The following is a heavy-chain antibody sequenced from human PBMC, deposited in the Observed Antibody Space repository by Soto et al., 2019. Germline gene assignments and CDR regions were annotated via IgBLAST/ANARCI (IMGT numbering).Heavy chain of an antibody. CDR3: ARGEDYYDSSGYYYNYYGMDV. Sequence: SETLSLTXTVSGRSISSYYWSWLRPPPGQGLEWIGYIYYSGSTNYNPSLKSRVTISVDTSKNQFSLKLSSVTAADTAVYYCARGEDYYDSSGYYYNYYGMDVWGQGTTVTVSS. D-gene: IGHD3-22*01. CDR2: IYYSGST. CDR1: GRSISSYY. J-gene: IGHJ6*02. V-gene: IGHV4-59*01.